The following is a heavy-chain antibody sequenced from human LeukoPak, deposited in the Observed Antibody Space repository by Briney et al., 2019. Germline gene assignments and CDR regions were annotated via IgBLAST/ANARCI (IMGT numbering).Heavy chain of an antibody. D-gene: IGHD3-10*01. Sequence: SETLSLTCAVYGGSFSGYYWSWIRQPPGKGLEWIGSIYYSGSTYYNPSLKSRVTMSVDTSKNQFSLRLSSVTAADTAVYYCARRLPYGSGLDYWGQGTLVTVSS. CDR3: ARRLPYGSGLDY. CDR1: GGSFSGYY. V-gene: IGHV4-34*01. CDR2: IYYSGST. J-gene: IGHJ4*02.